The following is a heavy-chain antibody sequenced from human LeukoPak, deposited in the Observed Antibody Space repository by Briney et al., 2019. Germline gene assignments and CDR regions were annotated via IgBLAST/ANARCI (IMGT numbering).Heavy chain of an antibody. D-gene: IGHD5-24*01. V-gene: IGHV3-30*09. CDR3: ARRSRDGWYFDY. J-gene: IGHJ4*02. CDR2: ISSDGSNK. CDR1: KFTFNNYA. Sequence: GGSLRLSCAASKFTFNNYAMHWVRQAPAKGLDWVSIISSDGSNKYYADSVKGRFAISRDNSNNTLYLQMNSLRAEDTAVYYCARRSRDGWYFDYWGQGTRVTVSS.